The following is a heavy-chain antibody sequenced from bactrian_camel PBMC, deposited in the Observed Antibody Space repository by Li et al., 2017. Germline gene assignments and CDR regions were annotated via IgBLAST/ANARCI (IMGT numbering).Heavy chain of an antibody. CDR3: VRATSGLYP. D-gene: IGHD2*01. Sequence: VQLVESGGDLVQPGGSLRLSCAASGFTFSSYDMFWVRQAPGKGLEWVSFINTGGSITHYADSVKGRFTISRDNAQNTVYLQMNSLEGDDTADYYCVRATSGLYPWGQGTQVTVS. CDR1: GFTFSSYD. J-gene: IGHJ6*01. V-gene: IGHV3S40*01. CDR2: INTGGSIT.